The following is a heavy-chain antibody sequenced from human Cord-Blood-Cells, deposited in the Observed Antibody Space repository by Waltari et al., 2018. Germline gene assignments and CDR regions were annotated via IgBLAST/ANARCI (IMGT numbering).Heavy chain of an antibody. CDR1: GGSFSGYY. CDR3: ARGELIAAAYYFDY. CDR2: INHSGST. J-gene: IGHJ4*02. Sequence: QVQLQQWGAGLLKPSETLSLTCAVYGGSFSGYYWSWIRQPPGKGLEWIGEINHSGSTNCNPALKSRVTISVDTSKNQFSLKLSSVTAADTAVYYCARGELIAAAYYFDYWGQGTLVTVSS. V-gene: IGHV4-34*01. D-gene: IGHD6-13*01.